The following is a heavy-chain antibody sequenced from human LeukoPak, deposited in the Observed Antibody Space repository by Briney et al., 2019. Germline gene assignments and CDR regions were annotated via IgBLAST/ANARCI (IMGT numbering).Heavy chain of an antibody. CDR1: GGSISSYY. J-gene: IGHJ4*02. D-gene: IGHD5-18*01. CDR3: ARHGYSYGPIGY. V-gene: IGHV4-59*08. CDR2: IYYSGST. Sequence: SETLSLTCTVSGGSISSYYWSWIRQPPGKGLEWIGYIYYSGSTNYNPSLKSRVTISVDTSKNQFSLKLSSVTAADTAVYYCARHGYSYGPIGYWGQETLVTVSS.